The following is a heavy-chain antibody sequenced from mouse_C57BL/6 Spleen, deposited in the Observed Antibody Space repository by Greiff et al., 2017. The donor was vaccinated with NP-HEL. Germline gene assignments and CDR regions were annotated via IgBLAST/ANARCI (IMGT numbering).Heavy chain of an antibody. CDR2: IYPGDGDT. CDR3: ARMELGDY. V-gene: IGHV1-82*01. D-gene: IGHD4-1*01. CDR1: GYAFSSSW. Sequence: QVQLQQSGPELVKPGASVKFSCTASGYAFSSSWMNWVKQRPGKGLEWIGRIYPGDGDTNYNGKFKGNATLTADKSSSTAYMQLSSLTSEDSAVYFCARMELGDYWGQGTTLTVSS. J-gene: IGHJ2*01.